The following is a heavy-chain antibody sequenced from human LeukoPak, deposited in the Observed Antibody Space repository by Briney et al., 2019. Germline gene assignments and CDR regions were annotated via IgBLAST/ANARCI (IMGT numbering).Heavy chain of an antibody. J-gene: IGHJ4*02. Sequence: GGSLRLSCAASGFTFNIYEMNWVRQAPGKGLEWISYISSSGSIIHYADSMKGRFAISRDNANNLVWLQMNSLRAEDTAVYYCMSSLITVDTDHWGQGTLVTVSS. CDR3: MSSLITVDTDH. CDR2: ISSSGSII. D-gene: IGHD3-22*01. CDR1: GFTFNIYE. V-gene: IGHV3-48*03.